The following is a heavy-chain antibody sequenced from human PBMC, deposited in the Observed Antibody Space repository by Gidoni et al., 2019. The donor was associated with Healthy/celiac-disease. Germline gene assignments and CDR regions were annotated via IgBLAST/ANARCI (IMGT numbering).Heavy chain of an antibody. J-gene: IGHJ4*02. D-gene: IGHD2-15*01. CDR2: ISSSSSYI. CDR3: ARDRRASGGSDY. CDR1: GFTFSSYS. V-gene: IGHV3-21*01. Sequence: EVQLVESGGGLVKPGGSLRLSCAASGFTFSSYSMNWVRQAPGKGLEWVSSISSSSSYIYYADSVKGRFTISRDNAKNSLYLQMNSLRAEDTAVYYCARDRRASGGSDYWGQGTLVTVSS.